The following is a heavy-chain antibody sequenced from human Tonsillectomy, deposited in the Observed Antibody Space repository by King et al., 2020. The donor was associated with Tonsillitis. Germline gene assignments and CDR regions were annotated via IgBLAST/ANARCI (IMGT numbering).Heavy chain of an antibody. CDR1: GGSISSYY. CDR2: IYHSGST. J-gene: IGHJ4*02. Sequence: QLQESGPGLVKPSETLSLTCTVSGGSISSYYWSWIRQPPGKGLVWVGYIYHSGSTSYNPSLKSRVTISVDTSKNQFSLKLSSVSAADTAVYYCARGVNDYVWGSYRYDYWGQGTLVTVSS. CDR3: ARGVNDYVWGSYRYDY. V-gene: IGHV4-59*01. D-gene: IGHD3-16*02.